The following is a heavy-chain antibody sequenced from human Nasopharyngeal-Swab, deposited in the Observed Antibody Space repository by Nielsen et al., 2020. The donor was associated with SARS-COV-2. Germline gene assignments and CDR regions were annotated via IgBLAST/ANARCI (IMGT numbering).Heavy chain of an antibody. CDR2: ISAYNGNT. Sequence: ASVKVSCKASGDTFTSYGISWVRQAPGQGLEWMGWISAYNGNTNYAQKLQGRVTMTTDTSTSTAYMELRSLRSDDTAVYYCARDFRDTAMDLPDYWGQGTLVTVSS. CDR1: GDTFTSYG. V-gene: IGHV1-18*01. CDR3: ARDFRDTAMDLPDY. J-gene: IGHJ4*02. D-gene: IGHD5-18*01.